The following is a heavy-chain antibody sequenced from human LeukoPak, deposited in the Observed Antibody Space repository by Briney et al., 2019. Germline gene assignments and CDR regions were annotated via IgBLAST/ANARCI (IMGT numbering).Heavy chain of an antibody. CDR3: ARPGFTDDGSLDY. D-gene: IGHD5-24*01. CDR2: INPNSGGT. J-gene: IGHJ4*02. CDR1: GYTFTGYY. Sequence: ASVKVSCKAPGYTFTGYYMHWVRQAPGQGLEWMGRINPNSGGTNYAQKFQGRVTMTRDTSISTACMELSRLRSDDTAVYYCARPGFTDDGSLDYWGQGTLVTVSS. V-gene: IGHV1-2*06.